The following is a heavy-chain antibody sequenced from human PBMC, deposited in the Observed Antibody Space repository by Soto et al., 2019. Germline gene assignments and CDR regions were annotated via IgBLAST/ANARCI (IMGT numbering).Heavy chain of an antibody. V-gene: IGHV3-11*06. D-gene: IGHD6-13*01. Sequence: GVSLRLSCAASGFTFSDYYMSWIRQAPGKGLEWVSYISSSSSYTNYADSVKGRFTISRDNAKNSLYLQMNSLRAEDTAVYYCERSRQGAMIAAAGVYDYWGQGTLVTVSS. CDR3: ERSRQGAMIAAAGVYDY. CDR2: ISSSSSYT. J-gene: IGHJ4*02. CDR1: GFTFSDYY.